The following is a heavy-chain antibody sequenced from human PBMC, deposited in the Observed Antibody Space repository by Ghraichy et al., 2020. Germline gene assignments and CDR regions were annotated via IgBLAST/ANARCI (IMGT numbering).Heavy chain of an antibody. CDR3: VGDGSSNRWSYN. J-gene: IGHJ4*02. V-gene: IGHV4-39*07. D-gene: IGHD6-13*01. Sequence: SETLSLTCTVFGGSISSSGSYWGWIRQPPGKGLEWIGSISYSGSPYYNPSLYSRVTISPDTSKNQFSLRLSSVAAADTAVYYCVGDGSSNRWSYNWGQGVLFTVSS. CDR2: ISYSGSP. CDR1: GGSISSSGSY.